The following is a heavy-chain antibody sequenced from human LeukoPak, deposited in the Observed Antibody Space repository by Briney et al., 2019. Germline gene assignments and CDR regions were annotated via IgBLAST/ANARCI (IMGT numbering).Heavy chain of an antibody. J-gene: IGHJ4*02. CDR2: ISSTSGTI. CDR3: ARDVYGDYGSDY. CDR1: GFTFSSYS. Sequence: QSGGSLRLSCAASGFTFSSYSMNWVRQAPGKGLEWVSYISSTSGTIYYADSVRGRFTISRDNAKNSLYLQMNSLRAEDTAFYYCARDVYGDYGSDYWGQGTLVTVSS. D-gene: IGHD4-17*01. V-gene: IGHV3-48*01.